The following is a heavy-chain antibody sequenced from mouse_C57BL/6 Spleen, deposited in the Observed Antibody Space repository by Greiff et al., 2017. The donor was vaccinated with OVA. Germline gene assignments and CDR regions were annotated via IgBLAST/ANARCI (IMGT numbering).Heavy chain of an antibody. CDR1: GFNIKDYY. J-gene: IGHJ1*03. CDR2: IDPEDGET. V-gene: IGHV14-2*01. Sequence: VQLLQSGAELVKPGASVKLSCTASGFNIKDYYMSWVKQRTEQGLEWIGRIDPEDGETKYAPKFQGKVTITADTSSNTAYLHLSSLTAEGTAGYYCARETVVARNWYFDVWGKGTTVTVSS. D-gene: IGHD1-1*01. CDR3: ARETVVARNWYFDV.